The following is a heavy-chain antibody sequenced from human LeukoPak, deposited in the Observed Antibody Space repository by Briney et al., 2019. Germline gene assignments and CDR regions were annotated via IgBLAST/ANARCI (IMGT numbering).Heavy chain of an antibody. CDR1: GFTFSDHY. CDR2: IRKKVNSYTT. J-gene: IGHJ4*02. Sequence: GGSLRLSCAASGFTFSDHYMDWVRQAPGKGLEWVGRIRKKVNSYTTEYAATVKGRLTISRDDSKNSLYLQMNSLKTEDTAVYYCTIARGYSSFFWGQGTLVTVSS. V-gene: IGHV3-72*01. D-gene: IGHD5-18*01. CDR3: TIARGYSSFF.